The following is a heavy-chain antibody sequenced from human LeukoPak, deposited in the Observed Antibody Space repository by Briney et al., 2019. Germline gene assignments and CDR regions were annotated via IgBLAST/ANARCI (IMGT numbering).Heavy chain of an antibody. D-gene: IGHD2-8*01. J-gene: IGHJ4*02. Sequence: SGPALVKPTQTLTLTCTFSGFSLSTSGISVSWIRQPPGKALEWLARIDWDDEKFYRTSLKTRLTISKDTSKNQVVLTMTNMDPVDTATYYCARLLSYCTDGSCHSVGFDYWGQGTLVTVSS. CDR1: GFSLSTSGIS. CDR3: ARLLSYCTDGSCHSVGFDY. V-gene: IGHV2-70*17. CDR2: IDWDDEK.